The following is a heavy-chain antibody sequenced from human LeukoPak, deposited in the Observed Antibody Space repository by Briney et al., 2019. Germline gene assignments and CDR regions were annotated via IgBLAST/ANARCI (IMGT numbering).Heavy chain of an antibody. Sequence: SETLSLTCTVSGGSISSGDYYWSWIRQPPGKGLEWIGYIYYSGSTYYNPSLKSRVTISVDTSKNQFSLKLSSVTAADTAVYYCASLVVPPNYYYYYGMDVWGQGTTVTVSS. CDR3: ASLVVPPNYYYYYGMDV. CDR2: IYYSGST. CDR1: GGSISSGDYY. J-gene: IGHJ6*02. D-gene: IGHD2-2*01. V-gene: IGHV4-30-4*01.